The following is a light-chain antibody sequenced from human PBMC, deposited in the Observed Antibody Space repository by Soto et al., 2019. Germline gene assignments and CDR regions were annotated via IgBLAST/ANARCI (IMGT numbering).Light chain of an antibody. Sequence: AIPMTQSPSSLSASVGDRVTITCRASQGIRNDLGWYQQKPGKAPKLLIYAASSLQSGLPSRFSGSGSGTDFTLTISSLQPEDFATYYCLQDYNYPWTFGQGTKVEIK. CDR2: AAS. V-gene: IGKV1-6*01. J-gene: IGKJ1*01. CDR1: QGIRND. CDR3: LQDYNYPWT.